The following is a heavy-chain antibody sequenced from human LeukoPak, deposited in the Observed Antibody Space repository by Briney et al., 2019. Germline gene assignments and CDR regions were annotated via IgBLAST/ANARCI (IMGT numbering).Heavy chain of an antibody. Sequence: GGSLRLSCAASGFTFSSYAMHWVRQAPGKGLEYVSAISSNGGSTYYANSVKGRLTISRDNSKNTLYLQMGSLRAEDMAVYYCARERSSGWYYFDYWGQGTLVTVSS. CDR1: GFTFSSYA. D-gene: IGHD6-19*01. CDR2: ISSNGGST. J-gene: IGHJ4*02. V-gene: IGHV3-64*01. CDR3: ARERSSGWYYFDY.